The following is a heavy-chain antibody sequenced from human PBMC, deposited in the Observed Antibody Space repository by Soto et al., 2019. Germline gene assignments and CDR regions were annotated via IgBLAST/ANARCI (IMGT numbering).Heavy chain of an antibody. CDR1: GGSNSSSSYY. V-gene: IGHV4-39*01. J-gene: IGHJ4*02. CDR2: IYYSGST. D-gene: IGHD3-3*01. CDR3: TSTYYDFWSGHYYFDY. Sequence: SETLSLTCTVSGGSNSSSSYYWGWIRQPPGKGLEWIGSIYYSGSTYYNPSLKSRVTISVDTSKNQFSLKQSSVTAADTAVYYCTSTYYDFWSGHYYFDYWGQGTLVTVSS.